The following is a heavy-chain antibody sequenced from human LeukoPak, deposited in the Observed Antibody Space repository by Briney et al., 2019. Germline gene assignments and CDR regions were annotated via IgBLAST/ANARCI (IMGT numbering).Heavy chain of an antibody. CDR2: IHYSGST. Sequence: SETLSLTCTVSGGSLSGNYWTWIRQPPGKGLEWIGYIHYSGSTNYNASLKSRVTISVDTSKNQFSLNLSPVTAADTAVYYCARVSIVGATLDYWGQGTLVTVSS. CDR3: ARVSIVGATLDY. CDR1: GGSLSGNY. D-gene: IGHD1-26*01. J-gene: IGHJ4*02. V-gene: IGHV4-59*01.